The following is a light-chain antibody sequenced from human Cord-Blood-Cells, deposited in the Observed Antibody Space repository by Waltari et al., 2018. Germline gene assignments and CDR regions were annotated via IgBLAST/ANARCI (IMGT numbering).Light chain of an antibody. V-gene: IGKV3-11*01. CDR2: DAS. J-gene: IGKJ4*01. CDR3: QQRSNWPPLT. Sequence: EIVLPQSPDTLSLSPGDRATLSCRASQSVSSYLDCYPQKPGQAPRLLIYDASNRATGIPARFSGSGSGTAFTLTISSLEPEDCAFYYCQQRSNWPPLTFGGGTKVEIK. CDR1: QSVSSY.